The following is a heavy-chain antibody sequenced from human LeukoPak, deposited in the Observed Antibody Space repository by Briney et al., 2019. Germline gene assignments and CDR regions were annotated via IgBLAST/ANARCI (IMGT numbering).Heavy chain of an antibody. Sequence: ASVKVSCKASGYTFTSYDINWVRQATGQGLGWMGWMNPNNGDSGYAQKFQGRVTITRDTSKSTSYMELRSLRSEDTAVYFCARTTSFTASGYDYWGQGTLVTVSS. V-gene: IGHV1-8*01. CDR2: MNPNNGDS. D-gene: IGHD6-25*01. J-gene: IGHJ4*02. CDR3: ARTTSFTASGYDY. CDR1: GYTFTSYD.